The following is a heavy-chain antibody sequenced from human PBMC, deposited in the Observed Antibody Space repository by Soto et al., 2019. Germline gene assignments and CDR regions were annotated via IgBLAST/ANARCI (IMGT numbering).Heavy chain of an antibody. CDR3: ARGTKGWFLISPWFDP. CDR1: GYTFTSYA. CDR2: INAGNGNT. Sequence: ASVKVSCKASGYTFTSYAMHWVRQAPGQRLEWMGWINAGNGNTKYSQKFQGRVTITRDTSASTAYMELSSLRSEDTAVYYCARGTKGWFLISPWFDPWGQGTLVTVSS. V-gene: IGHV1-3*01. D-gene: IGHD2-15*01. J-gene: IGHJ5*02.